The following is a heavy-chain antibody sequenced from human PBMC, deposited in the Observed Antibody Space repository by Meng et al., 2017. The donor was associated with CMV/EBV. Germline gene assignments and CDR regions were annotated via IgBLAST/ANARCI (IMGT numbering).Heavy chain of an antibody. D-gene: IGHD1-14*01. CDR1: EYTFMNCD. J-gene: IGHJ4*02. V-gene: IGHV1-8*03. Sequence: VSCKASEYTFMNCDVKWMRQAAGEGIGWMGWMKPSSGDAGYAPNIENRDSNSRETSTGTAFMDLSSLGSDGANVYYGARGRIFDHWGQGTLVTVSS. CDR2: MKPSSGDA. CDR3: ARGRIFDH.